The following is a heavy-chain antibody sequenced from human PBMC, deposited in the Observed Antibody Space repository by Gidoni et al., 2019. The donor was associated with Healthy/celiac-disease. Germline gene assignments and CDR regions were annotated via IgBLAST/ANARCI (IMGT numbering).Heavy chain of an antibody. V-gene: IGHV1-2*02. J-gene: IGHJ5*02. CDR1: GYTFTGYY. CDR3: ARVANSSGWYSWFDP. CDR2: INPNSGGT. D-gene: IGHD6-19*01. Sequence: QVQLVQSGAEVKKPGASVKVSCQASGYTFTGYYMPWVRQAPGQGLEWMGWINPNSGGTNYAQKFQGRVTMTRDTSISTAYMELSRLRSDDTAVYYCARVANSSGWYSWFDPWGQGTLVTVSS.